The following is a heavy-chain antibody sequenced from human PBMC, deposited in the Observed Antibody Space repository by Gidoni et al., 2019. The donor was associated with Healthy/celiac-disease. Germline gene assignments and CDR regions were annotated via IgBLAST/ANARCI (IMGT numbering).Heavy chain of an antibody. CDR1: GYTFTTYA. D-gene: IGHD6-19*01. CDR2: INTNTGNP. CDR3: ARDKSPSPVAGTEYYFDY. Sequence: QVQLVQSGSELKKPGASVKVSCKASGYTFTTYAMTWVRQAPGQGLEWMGWINTNTGNPSYAQGFTGRFVFSWDTSVSTAYLQISSLNAEDTAVYYCARDKSPSPVAGTEYYFDYWGQGTLVTVSS. V-gene: IGHV7-4-1*02. J-gene: IGHJ4*02.